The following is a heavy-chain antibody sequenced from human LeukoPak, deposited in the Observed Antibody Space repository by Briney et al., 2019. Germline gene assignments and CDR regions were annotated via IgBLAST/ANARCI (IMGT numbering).Heavy chain of an antibody. CDR1: GFTFSTYG. CDR3: ARITSVSYWGLVH. V-gene: IGHV3-33*01. D-gene: IGHD2-8*02. J-gene: IGHJ1*01. Sequence: PGGSLRLSCAASGFTFSTYGMHWVRQAPGKGLEWVAVIWFDGSNKYYGDSVKGRFTISRDNSKNTLYLQMNSLRAEDTAVYYCARITSVSYWGLVHRGQGTLVTVSS. CDR2: IWFDGSNK.